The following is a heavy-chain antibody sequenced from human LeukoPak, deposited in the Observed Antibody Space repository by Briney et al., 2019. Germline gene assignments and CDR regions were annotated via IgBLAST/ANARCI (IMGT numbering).Heavy chain of an antibody. Sequence: SVKVSCKASGGTFSSYAISWVRQAPGQGLEWMGGIIPIFGTANYAQKFQGRVTITADESRSTAYMELSSLRSEDTAVYYCARNKRYFDWLFWDYWGQGTLVTVSS. D-gene: IGHD3-9*01. CDR2: IIPIFGTA. CDR3: ARNKRYFDWLFWDY. CDR1: GGTFSSYA. V-gene: IGHV1-69*13. J-gene: IGHJ4*02.